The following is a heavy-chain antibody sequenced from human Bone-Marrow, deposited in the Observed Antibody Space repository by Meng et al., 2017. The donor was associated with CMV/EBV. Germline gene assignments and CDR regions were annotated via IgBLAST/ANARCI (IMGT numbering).Heavy chain of an antibody. J-gene: IGHJ6*02. CDR3: ATPHYCSSTNCYPHYYYGMDV. Sequence: ASVKVSCKAFGYTFSSYGITWVRQAPGQGLEWMGWISPHNGDTDYAQKFQGRVTITTDESTSTAYMELSSLRSEDTAVCYCATPHYCSSTNCYPHYYYGMDVWGQGTTVAFSS. CDR2: ISPHNGDT. D-gene: IGHD2-2*01. CDR1: GYTFSSYG. V-gene: IGHV1-18*01.